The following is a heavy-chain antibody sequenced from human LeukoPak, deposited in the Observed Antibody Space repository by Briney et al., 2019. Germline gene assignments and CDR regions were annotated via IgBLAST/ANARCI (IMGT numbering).Heavy chain of an antibody. CDR2: IWYDGSNK. J-gene: IGHJ3*02. Sequence: GGALRLSCAASGFTFSSYGMHGVRQAPGKGLEWVAVIWYDGSNKYYADSVKGRFTISRDNSKNTLYLQMNSLRAEDTAVYYCARDSSRYCSSTSCYGAFDIWGQGTMVTVSS. V-gene: IGHV3-33*01. D-gene: IGHD2-2*01. CDR1: GFTFSSYG. CDR3: ARDSSRYCSSTSCYGAFDI.